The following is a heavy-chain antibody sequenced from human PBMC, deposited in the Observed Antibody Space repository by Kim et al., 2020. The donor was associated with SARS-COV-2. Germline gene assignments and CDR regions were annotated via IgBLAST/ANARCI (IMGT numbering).Heavy chain of an antibody. J-gene: IGHJ6*02. V-gene: IGHV4-59*13. CDR3: ARGCAGIAARPGRDYYYYGMDV. D-gene: IGHD6-6*01. CDR1: GGSISSYY. CDR2: IYYSGST. Sequence: SETLSLTCTVSGGSISSYYWSWIRQPPGKGLEWIGYIYYSGSTNYNPSLKSRVTISVDTSKNQFSLKLSSVTAADTAVYYCARGCAGIAARPGRDYYYYGMDVWGQGTTVTVSS.